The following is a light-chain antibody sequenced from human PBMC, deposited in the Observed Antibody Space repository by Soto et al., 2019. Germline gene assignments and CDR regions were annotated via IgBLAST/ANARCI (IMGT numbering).Light chain of an antibody. J-gene: IGKJ1*01. Sequence: DIVMTQTPLSLSVTPGQPASISCRSSQSLLHSNGYNFLDWYLQKPGQSPQLLIYLGFNRASGVPDRFSGSESGTDFTLKISRVEAEDVGVYYCMQALQTPWTFGQGTRWIS. CDR3: MQALQTPWT. CDR1: QSLLHSNGYNF. CDR2: LGF. V-gene: IGKV2-28*01.